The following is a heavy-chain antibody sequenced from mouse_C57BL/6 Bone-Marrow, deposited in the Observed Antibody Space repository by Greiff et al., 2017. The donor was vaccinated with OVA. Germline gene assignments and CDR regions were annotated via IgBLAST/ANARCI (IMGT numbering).Heavy chain of an antibody. CDR2: ISNGGGST. D-gene: IGHD4-1*01. Sequence: EVQLVESGGGLVQPGGSLKLSCAASGFTFSDYYMYWVRQTPEKRLEWVAYISNGGGSTYYPDTVKGRFTISRDNAKNTLYLQMSRLKSEDTAMYYCARQRELFFDYWGQGTTLTGSS. J-gene: IGHJ2*01. CDR1: GFTFSDYY. V-gene: IGHV5-12*01. CDR3: ARQRELFFDY.